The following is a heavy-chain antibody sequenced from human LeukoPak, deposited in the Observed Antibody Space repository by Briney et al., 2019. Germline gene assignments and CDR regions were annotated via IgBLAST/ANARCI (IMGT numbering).Heavy chain of an antibody. CDR2: ISNSGGNT. Sequence: GGSLRLSCAASGFTFRNYGMSWVRQAPGKGLEWVSAISNSGGNTYYADSVKGRFTISRDNSRNTLYLQMNSLRAEDTAVYYCAKGFDWLLPDYWGQGALVTVSS. V-gene: IGHV3-23*01. CDR3: AKGFDWLLPDY. J-gene: IGHJ4*02. CDR1: GFTFRNYG. D-gene: IGHD3-9*01.